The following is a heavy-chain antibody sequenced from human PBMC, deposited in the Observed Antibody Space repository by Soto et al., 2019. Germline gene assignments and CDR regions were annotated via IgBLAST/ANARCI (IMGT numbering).Heavy chain of an antibody. Sequence: GSLRLSCAASGFTFSSYEMNWVRQAPGKGLEWVSYISSSGSTIYYADSVKGRFTISRDNAKNSLYLQMNSLRAEDTAVYYCARGLPYYDFWSGYYTPNGMDVWGQGTTVTVSS. CDR1: GFTFSSYE. D-gene: IGHD3-3*01. V-gene: IGHV3-48*03. CDR2: ISSSGSTI. J-gene: IGHJ6*02. CDR3: ARGLPYYDFWSGYYTPNGMDV.